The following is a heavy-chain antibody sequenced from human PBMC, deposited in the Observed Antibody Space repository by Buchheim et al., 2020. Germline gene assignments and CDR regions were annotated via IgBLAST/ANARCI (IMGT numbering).Heavy chain of an antibody. V-gene: IGHV3-23*01. J-gene: IGHJ4*02. D-gene: IGHD3-10*01. CDR2: ISGSGGST. CDR3: ATPMVRGVILPLAIDY. Sequence: EVQLLESGGGLVQPGGSLRLSCAASGFTFSSYAMSWVRQAPGKGLEWVSAISGSGGSTYYADSVRGRFTIPRGNSKNRLYLQMNSLRAEDTAVYYCATPMVRGVILPLAIDYWGQGTL. CDR1: GFTFSSYA.